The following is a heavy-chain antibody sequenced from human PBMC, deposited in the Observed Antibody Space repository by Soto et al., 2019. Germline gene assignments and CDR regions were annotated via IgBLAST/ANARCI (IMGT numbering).Heavy chain of an antibody. V-gene: IGHV3-21*01. CDR2: ISSSSSYI. CDR3: ARDVGGSYLGFDY. Sequence: GGSLRLSYAASGFTFSSYSMNWVRQAPGKGLEWVSSISSSSSYIYYADSVKGRFTISRDNAKNSLYLQMNSLRAEDTAVYYCARDVGGSYLGFDYWGQGTLVTVSS. J-gene: IGHJ4*02. CDR1: GFTFSSYS. D-gene: IGHD1-26*01.